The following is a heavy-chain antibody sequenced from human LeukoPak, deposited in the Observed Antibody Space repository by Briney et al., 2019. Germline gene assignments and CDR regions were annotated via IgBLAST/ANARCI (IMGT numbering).Heavy chain of an antibody. J-gene: IGHJ4*02. CDR2: ITDTGDAT. CDR3: AKSDCGSDGCKSYNY. CDR1: GFTFKNFA. Sequence: GGSLRLSCAASGFTFKNFAMAWVRQAPGKRLEWVASITDTGDATGYPESVKGRFTISRDNSQGTVWLQMNSLRAEDTAIYYCAKSDCGSDGCKSYNYWAQGTQVTVSS. D-gene: IGHD2-21*01. V-gene: IGHV3-23*01.